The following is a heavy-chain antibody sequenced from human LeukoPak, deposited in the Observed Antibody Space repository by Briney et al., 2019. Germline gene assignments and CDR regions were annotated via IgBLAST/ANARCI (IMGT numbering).Heavy chain of an antibody. Sequence: SQTLSLTCTVSGGSISSGGYYWSWIRQRPGKGLEWIGYIYYSGSTYYNPSLKSRVTISVDTSKNQFSLKLSSVTAADTAVYYCAREHYDSSGYYDDYWGQGTLVTVSS. D-gene: IGHD3-22*01. J-gene: IGHJ4*02. CDR1: GGSISSGGYY. V-gene: IGHV4-31*03. CDR3: AREHYDSSGYYDDY. CDR2: IYYSGST.